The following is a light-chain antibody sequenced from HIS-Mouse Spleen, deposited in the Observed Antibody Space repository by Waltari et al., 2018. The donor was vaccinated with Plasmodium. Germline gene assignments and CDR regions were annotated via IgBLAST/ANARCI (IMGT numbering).Light chain of an antibody. J-gene: IGKJ2*01. CDR3: QQYNNWPPYT. CDR2: GAS. CDR1: QRVSSN. V-gene: IGKV3-15*01. Sequence: EIVMTQSPATLSVSQRERATLSCRASQRVSSNLAWYQQKPGQAPRLLIYGASTRATGIPARFSGSGSGTEFTLTISSMQSEDFAVYYCQQYNNWPPYTFGQGTKLEIK.